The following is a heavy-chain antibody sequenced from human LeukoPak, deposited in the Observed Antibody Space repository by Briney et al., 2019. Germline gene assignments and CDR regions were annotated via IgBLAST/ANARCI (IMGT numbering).Heavy chain of an antibody. D-gene: IGHD6-19*01. CDR2: INPSGGST. CDR3: AAGVDRYSSGWTATIPDY. J-gene: IGHJ4*02. CDR1: GYTFTRYY. Sequence: GASVKVSCKASGYTFTRYYMHWVRQAPGQGLEWMGIINPSGGSTSYAQKFQGRVTMTRDTSTSTVYMELSSLRSEDTAVYYCAAGVDRYSSGWTATIPDYWGQGTLVTVSS. V-gene: IGHV1-46*01.